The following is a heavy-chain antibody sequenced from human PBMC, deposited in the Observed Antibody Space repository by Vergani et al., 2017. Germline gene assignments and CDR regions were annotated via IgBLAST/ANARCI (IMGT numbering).Heavy chain of an antibody. CDR3: ARDRKKSAIDI. CDR2: IWYDGSNK. Sequence: QVQLVESGGGVVQPGRSLRLSCAASGFTFSSYGMHWVRQAPVKGLECVAVIWYDGSNKYYADSVKGRFTISRDNSKNTLYLQMNSLRAEDTAVYYCARDRKKSAIDIWGQGTMVTVSS. V-gene: IGHV3-33*01. CDR1: GFTFSSYG. J-gene: IGHJ3*02.